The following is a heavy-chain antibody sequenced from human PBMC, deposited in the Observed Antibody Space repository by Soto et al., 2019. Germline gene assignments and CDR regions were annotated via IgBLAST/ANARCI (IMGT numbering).Heavy chain of an antibody. J-gene: IGHJ5*02. CDR3: AREGSSSSPWFDP. Sequence: LSLTCAVYGGSFSGYYWSWIRQPPGKGLEWIGEINHSGSTNYNPSLKSRVTISVDTSKNQFSLKLSSVTAADTAVYYCAREGSSSSPWFDPWGQGTLVTVSS. V-gene: IGHV4-34*01. CDR1: GGSFSGYY. CDR2: INHSGST. D-gene: IGHD6-6*01.